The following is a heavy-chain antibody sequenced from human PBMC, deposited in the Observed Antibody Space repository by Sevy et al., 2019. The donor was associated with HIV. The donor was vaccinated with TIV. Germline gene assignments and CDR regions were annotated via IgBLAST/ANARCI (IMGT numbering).Heavy chain of an antibody. D-gene: IGHD5-12*01. V-gene: IGHV3-49*03. J-gene: IGHJ4*02. CDR3: TRDPLVRWLQLPPFDY. Sequence: GGSLRLSCTASGFTFGDYAMSWFRQAPGKGLEWVGFIRSKAYGGTTEYAASVKGRFTISRDDSKSIAYLQMNSLKTEDTAVYYCTRDPLVRWLQLPPFDYWGQGTLVTVS. CDR2: IRSKAYGGTT. CDR1: GFTFGDYA.